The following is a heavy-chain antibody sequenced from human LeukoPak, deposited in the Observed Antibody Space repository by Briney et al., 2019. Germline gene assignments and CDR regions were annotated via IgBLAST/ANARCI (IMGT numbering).Heavy chain of an antibody. D-gene: IGHD6-13*01. CDR2: IRSKAYGGTT. Sequence: GGSLRLSCTASGFTFGDYAMSWVRQAPGKGLEWVGFIRSKAYGGTTEYAASVKGRFTISRDDSKSIAYLQMNSLKTEDTAVYYCTRVFIESIAAAGTFYYYMDVWGKGTTVTISS. CDR3: TRVFIESIAAAGTFYYYMDV. J-gene: IGHJ6*03. V-gene: IGHV3-49*04. CDR1: GFTFGDYA.